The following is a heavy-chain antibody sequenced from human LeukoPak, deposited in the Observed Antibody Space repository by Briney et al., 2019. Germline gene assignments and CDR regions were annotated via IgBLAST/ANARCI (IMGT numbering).Heavy chain of an antibody. D-gene: IGHD3-3*01. CDR3: ARHRGGDGIFGVVTPFDY. Sequence: SQTLSLTCTVSGGSISSGDYYWSWIRQPPGKGLEWIGYIYYSGSTYYNPSLKSRVTISVDTSKNQFSLKLSSVTAADTAVYYCARHRGGDGIFGVVTPFDYWGQGTLVTVSS. V-gene: IGHV4-30-4*08. CDR1: GGSISSGDYY. CDR2: IYYSGST. J-gene: IGHJ4*02.